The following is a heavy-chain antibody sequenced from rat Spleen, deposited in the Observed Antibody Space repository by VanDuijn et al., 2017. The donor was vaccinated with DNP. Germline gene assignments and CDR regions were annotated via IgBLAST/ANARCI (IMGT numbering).Heavy chain of an antibody. CDR1: GFSLTTNG. J-gene: IGHJ2*01. V-gene: IGHV2S63*01. Sequence: VQLKESGPGLVQPSQTLSLTCTVSGFSLTTNGVSWVRQPPGKGLEWLGVIWAGGGTAYNSLLKSRLSISRDISKSQVFLEMHSLQPEDTGTYYCTRHEYYFDYWGQGVMVTVSS. CDR2: IWAGGGT. CDR3: TRHEYYFDY.